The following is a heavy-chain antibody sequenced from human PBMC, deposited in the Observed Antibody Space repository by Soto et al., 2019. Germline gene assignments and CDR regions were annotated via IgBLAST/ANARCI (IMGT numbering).Heavy chain of an antibody. D-gene: IGHD4-17*01. Sequence: QVQLVQSGAEVKKPGASVKVSCKGSGYTFTSYDINWVRQATGQGLEWMGGMNANSGNTGYAQKYQARVTMTRNTSRSTAYMELSSLRSEDTAVYYCARTLYGDNVDYWGQGTLVTVSS. V-gene: IGHV1-8*01. CDR3: ARTLYGDNVDY. J-gene: IGHJ4*02. CDR1: GYTFTSYD. CDR2: MNANSGNT.